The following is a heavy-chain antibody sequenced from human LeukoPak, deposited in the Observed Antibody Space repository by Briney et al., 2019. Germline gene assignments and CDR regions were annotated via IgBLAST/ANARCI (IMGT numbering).Heavy chain of an antibody. D-gene: IGHD7-27*01. V-gene: IGHV1-2*02. J-gene: IGHJ4*02. CDR1: GYTFTRYY. CDR3: ARDRPRTGEIFDY. CDR2: INPNSGGT. Sequence: ASEKVSCKASGYTFTRYYMHWVRQAPGQALEWMGWINPNSGGTNYAQKFQGRVTMTRDTSTSTVYMELSSLRSEDTAVYYCARDRPRTGEIFDYWGQGTLVTVSS.